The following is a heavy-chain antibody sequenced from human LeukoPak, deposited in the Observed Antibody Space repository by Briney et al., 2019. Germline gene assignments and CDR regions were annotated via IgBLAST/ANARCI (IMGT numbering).Heavy chain of an antibody. J-gene: IGHJ3*02. Sequence: NSGGTNYAQKFQGRVTMTRDTSISTAYMELSRLRSDDTAVYYCARALYDYVWGNDAFDIWGQGTMVTVSS. CDR2: NSGGT. D-gene: IGHD3-16*01. V-gene: IGHV1-2*02. CDR3: ARALYDYVWGNDAFDI.